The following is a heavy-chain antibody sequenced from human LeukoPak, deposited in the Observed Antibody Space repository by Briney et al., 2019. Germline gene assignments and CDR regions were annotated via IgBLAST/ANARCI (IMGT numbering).Heavy chain of an antibody. CDR3: ARGSRLVGATARDY. CDR2: ISVYSGNT. Sequence: ASAKVSCKASGYTFANYGISWVRQAPGQGLEWMGWISVYSGNTNYAQKFQGRVTMTTDTSTTTAYMELRSLISDDTAVYFCARGSRLVGATARDYWGQGTLVTVSS. CDR1: GYTFANYG. D-gene: IGHD1-26*01. J-gene: IGHJ4*02. V-gene: IGHV1-18*01.